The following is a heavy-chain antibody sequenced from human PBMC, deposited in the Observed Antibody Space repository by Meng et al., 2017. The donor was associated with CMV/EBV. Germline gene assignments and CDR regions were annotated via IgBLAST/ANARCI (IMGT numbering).Heavy chain of an antibody. CDR3: AMAWSGYVWGSYRNCGWFDP. D-gene: IGHD3-16*02. CDR1: GYTFTSYY. CDR2: INPSGGST. Sequence: ASVPVSCKASGYTFTSYYMHWMRQAPGQGLEWMGIINPSGGSTSYAQKFKGRVTMTRDTSTRTVYMEPSSLRSEDTAVYYCAMAWSGYVWGSYRNCGWFDPWGQGTLVTVSS. J-gene: IGHJ5*02. V-gene: IGHV1-46*01.